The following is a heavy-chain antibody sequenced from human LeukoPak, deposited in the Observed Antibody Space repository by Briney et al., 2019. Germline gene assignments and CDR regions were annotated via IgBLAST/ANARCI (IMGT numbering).Heavy chain of an antibody. CDR2: INHSGST. D-gene: IGHD2-2*03. CDR1: GGSISSYY. J-gene: IGHJ5*02. Sequence: SETLSLTCTVSGGSISSYYWSWLRQPPGKGLEWIGEINHSGSTNYNPSLKSRVTISVDTSKNQFSLKLSSVTAADTAVYYCARGGPGYCSSTSCYPRWFDPWGQGTLVTVSS. V-gene: IGHV4-34*01. CDR3: ARGGPGYCSSTSCYPRWFDP.